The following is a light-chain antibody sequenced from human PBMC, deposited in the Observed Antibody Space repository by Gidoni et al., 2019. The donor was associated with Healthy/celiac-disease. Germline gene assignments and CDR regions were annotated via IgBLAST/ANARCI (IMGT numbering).Light chain of an antibody. CDR1: QGISSY. CDR3: QQYYSYPRT. CDR2: AAS. V-gene: IGKV1-8*01. Sequence: AIRMTQSPSSFSASTGDRATITCRASQGISSYLAWYQQKPGKAPKLLIYAASTLHSGVPSRFSGSGSGTDFTLTISCLQSEDFAAYYCQQYYSYPRTFGQGTQVEIK. J-gene: IGKJ1*01.